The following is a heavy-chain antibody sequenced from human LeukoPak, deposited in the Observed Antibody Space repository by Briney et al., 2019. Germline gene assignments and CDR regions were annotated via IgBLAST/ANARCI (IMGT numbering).Heavy chain of an antibody. D-gene: IGHD3-10*02. CDR3: ARDGVLDWHYVFDY. Sequence: GGSLTLSCAASGFSFSRHEMNWVRQAPGKGLEWLSYISSSGTTIYYADSVEGRFTISRDNAKNSLYLQMNSLRAEDTAVYYCARDGVLDWHYVFDYWGQGTLVTVSS. CDR1: GFSFSRHE. CDR2: ISSSGTTI. V-gene: IGHV3-48*03. J-gene: IGHJ4*02.